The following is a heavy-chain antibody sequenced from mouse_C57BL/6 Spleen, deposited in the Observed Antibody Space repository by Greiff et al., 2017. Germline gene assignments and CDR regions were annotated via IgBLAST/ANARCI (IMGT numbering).Heavy chain of an antibody. V-gene: IGHV1-59*01. J-gene: IGHJ4*01. Sequence: QVQLQQPGAELVRPGTSVKLSCKASGYTFTSYWMHWVKQRPGQGLEWIGVIDPSDSYTNYNQKFKGKATLTVDPSSSTAYMQLSSRTSEDSAVYYCAPYYYGSSPRDYWGQGTSVTVCS. CDR2: IDPSDSYT. CDR3: APYYYGSSPRDY. D-gene: IGHD1-1*01. CDR1: GYTFTSYW.